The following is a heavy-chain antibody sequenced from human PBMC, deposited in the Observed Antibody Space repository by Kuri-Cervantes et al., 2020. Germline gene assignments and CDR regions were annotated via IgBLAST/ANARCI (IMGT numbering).Heavy chain of an antibody. Sequence: SLKISCAASGFTFDDYAMHWVRQAPGKGLEWVSGISWNSGSIGYADSVKGRFTISRDNAKNTLYLQMNSLRAEETAVYYCARVTWGNDSSGSPSDYWGQGTLVTVSS. J-gene: IGHJ4*02. CDR3: ARVTWGNDSSGSPSDY. CDR1: GFTFDDYA. D-gene: IGHD3-22*01. CDR2: ISWNSGSI. V-gene: IGHV3-9*01.